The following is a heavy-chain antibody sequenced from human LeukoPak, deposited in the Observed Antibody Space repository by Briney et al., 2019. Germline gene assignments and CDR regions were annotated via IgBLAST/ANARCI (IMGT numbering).Heavy chain of an antibody. J-gene: IGHJ4*02. D-gene: IGHD3-22*01. CDR1: GFTVSSYA. CDR2: ISGSGGST. CDR3: AKGSLPRPDYYDSSGYLDY. V-gene: IGHV3-23*01. Sequence: GGSLRLSCAASGFTVSSYAMSWVRQAPGKGLEWVSAISGSGGSTYYADSVKGRFTISRDNSKNTLYLQMNSLRAEDTAVYYCAKGSLPRPDYYDSSGYLDYWGQGTLVTVSS.